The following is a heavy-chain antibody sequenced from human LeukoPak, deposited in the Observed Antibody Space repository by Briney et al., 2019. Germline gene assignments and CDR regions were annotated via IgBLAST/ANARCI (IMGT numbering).Heavy chain of an antibody. J-gene: IGHJ3*02. CDR3: AKDRAPYSGYDDAFDI. V-gene: IGHV3-23*01. CDR1: GFTFSSYA. CDR2: ISGSGGST. D-gene: IGHD5-12*01. Sequence: GGSLRLSCAASGFTFSSYAMSWVRQAPGKGLEWVSAISGSGGSTYYADSVKGRFTISRDNSKNTLYLRMNSLRAEDTAVYYCAKDRAPYSGYDDAFDIWGQGTMVTVSS.